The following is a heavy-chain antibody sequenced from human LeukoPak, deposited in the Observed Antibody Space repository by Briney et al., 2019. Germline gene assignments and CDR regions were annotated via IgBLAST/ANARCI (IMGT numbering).Heavy chain of an antibody. CDR2: MNPNSGNR. Sequence: ASVKVSCKASGYTFTVYYMHWVRQGPGQGLEWMGWMNPNSGNRGYAQKFQGRVTMTRNTSISTAYMELSSLRSEDTAVYYCARGNYDILTGYGYWGQGTLVTVSS. CDR3: ARGNYDILTGYGY. D-gene: IGHD3-9*01. J-gene: IGHJ4*02. CDR1: GYTFTVYY. V-gene: IGHV1-8*02.